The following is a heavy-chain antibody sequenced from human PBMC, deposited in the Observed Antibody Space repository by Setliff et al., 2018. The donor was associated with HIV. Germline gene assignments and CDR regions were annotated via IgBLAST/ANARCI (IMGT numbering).Heavy chain of an antibody. Sequence: GGSLRLSCAASGFTFSNYWMHWVRQAPGKGLVWVSRINSDGSSTNYADSVKGRFTISRDNAKNTLYLQMNSLRAEDTAVYYCARGARAYGSGSPDYWGQGTLVTVSS. CDR2: INSDGSST. D-gene: IGHD3-10*01. CDR3: ARGARAYGSGSPDY. V-gene: IGHV3-74*01. CDR1: GFTFSNYW. J-gene: IGHJ4*02.